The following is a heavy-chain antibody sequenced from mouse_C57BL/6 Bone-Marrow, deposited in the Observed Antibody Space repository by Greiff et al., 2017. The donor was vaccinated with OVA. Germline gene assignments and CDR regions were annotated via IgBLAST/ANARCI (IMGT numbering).Heavy chain of an antibody. CDR3: ARKGDGYYWYFDV. CDR1: GYTFTSYG. D-gene: IGHD2-3*01. CDR2: IYPRSGNT. J-gene: IGHJ1*03. Sequence: QVQLQQSGAELARPGASVKLSCKASGYTFTSYGISWVKQRTGQGLEWIGEIYPRSGNTYYNEKFKGKATLTADKSSSTAYMELRSLTSEDSAVYFCARKGDGYYWYFDVWGTGTTGTVSS. V-gene: IGHV1-81*01.